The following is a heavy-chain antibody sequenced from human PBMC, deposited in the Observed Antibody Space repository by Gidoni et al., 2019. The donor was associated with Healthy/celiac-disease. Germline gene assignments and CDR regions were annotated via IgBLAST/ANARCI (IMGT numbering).Heavy chain of an antibody. J-gene: IGHJ4*02. CDR3: AKARAGYNYNYFDY. CDR1: GFPFSSYA. Sequence: EVQLLESGGGLVHPGGCLRLSCAASGFPFSSYAMSWVRQAPGKGLEWVAAISGSGVSTYYADSVKGRFTISRDNSKNTLYLQMNSLRAEDTAVYYCAKARAGYNYNYFDYWGQGTLVTVSS. CDR2: ISGSGVST. D-gene: IGHD5-12*01. V-gene: IGHV3-23*01.